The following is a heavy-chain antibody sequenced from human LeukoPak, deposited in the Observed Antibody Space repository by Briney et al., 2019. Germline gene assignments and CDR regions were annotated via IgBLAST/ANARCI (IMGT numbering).Heavy chain of an antibody. D-gene: IGHD5-18*01. Sequence: SQTLSLTCTVSGGSISSGGYYWSWIRQPPGKGLEWIGEITDSGSTNYNPSLKSRVTISVDTSKNQFSLKLSSVTAADTAVYSCARGPSIQLWSDPYYYYGMDVWGQGTTVTVSS. CDR1: GGSISSGGYY. CDR2: ITDSGST. V-gene: IGHV4-31*03. CDR3: ARGPSIQLWSDPYYYYGMDV. J-gene: IGHJ6*02.